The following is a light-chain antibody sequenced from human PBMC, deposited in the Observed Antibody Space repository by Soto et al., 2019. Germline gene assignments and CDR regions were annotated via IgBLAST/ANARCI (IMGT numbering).Light chain of an antibody. CDR3: KQFNNYPLT. V-gene: IGKV1D-13*01. Sequence: AIQLTQSPSSLSASVGDRVTITCRASQGISSALAWYQQKPGKAPKLLFYDSSSLESWVPSRFSGSGSGTDLTLTIICLQHEVFASYYCKQFNNYPLTFGQETRLEIE. CDR1: QGISSA. J-gene: IGKJ5*01. CDR2: DSS.